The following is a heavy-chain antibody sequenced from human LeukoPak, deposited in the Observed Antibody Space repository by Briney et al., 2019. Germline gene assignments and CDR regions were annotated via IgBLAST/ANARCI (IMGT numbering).Heavy chain of an antibody. D-gene: IGHD6-19*01. CDR3: ARRDSSGVVPRWDY. V-gene: IGHV4-39*01. Sequence: KPSETLSLTCTVSGGSISSYYWGWIRQPPGKGLEWIGSIYYSGSTYYNPSLKSRVTISVDTSKNQFSLKLSSVTAADTAVYYCARRDSSGVVPRWDYWGQGTLVTVSS. CDR2: IYYSGST. CDR1: GGSISSYY. J-gene: IGHJ4*02.